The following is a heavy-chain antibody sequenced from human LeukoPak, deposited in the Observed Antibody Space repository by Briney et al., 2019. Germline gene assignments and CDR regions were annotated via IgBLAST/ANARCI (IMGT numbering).Heavy chain of an antibody. CDR3: ARGGIQLWLRTLD. J-gene: IGHJ4*02. CDR2: IIPIFGTA. D-gene: IGHD5-18*01. Sequence: SVTVSFTASGGTFSSYAISWVRQAPGQGLEWMGGIIPIFGTANYAQKFQGRVTITADESTSTAYMELSSLRSEDTAVYYCARGGIQLWLRTLDWGQGTLVTVSS. CDR1: GGTFSSYA. V-gene: IGHV1-69*13.